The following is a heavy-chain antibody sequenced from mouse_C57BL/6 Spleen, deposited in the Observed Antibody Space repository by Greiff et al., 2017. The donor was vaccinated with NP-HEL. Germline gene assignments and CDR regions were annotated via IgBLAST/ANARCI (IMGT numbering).Heavy chain of an antibody. V-gene: IGHV1-5*01. CDR1: GYTFTSYW. D-gene: IGHD2-3*01. Sequence: DVKLQESGTVLARPGASVKMSCKTSGYTFTSYWMHWVKQRPGQGLEWIGAIYPGNSDTSYNQKFKGKAKLTAVTSASTAYMELSSLTNEDSAVYYCCDGYYGGYFDDWGQGTTLTVSS. J-gene: IGHJ2*01. CDR3: CDGYYGGYFDD. CDR2: IYPGNSDT.